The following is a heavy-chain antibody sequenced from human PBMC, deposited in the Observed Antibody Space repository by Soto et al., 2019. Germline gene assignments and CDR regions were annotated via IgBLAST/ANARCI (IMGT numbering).Heavy chain of an antibody. CDR2: IYYSGST. CDR3: ASEKTLESYYYDSSGLNAFDI. V-gene: IGHV4-61*01. Sequence: SETRSLTCTVSGGSVSSGSYYWSWIRQPPGKGLEWIGYIYYSGSTNYNPSLKSRVTISVDTSKNQFSLKLSSVTAADTAVYYCASEKTLESYYYDSSGLNAFDIWGQGTMVTVS. J-gene: IGHJ3*02. D-gene: IGHD3-22*01. CDR1: GGSVSSGSYY.